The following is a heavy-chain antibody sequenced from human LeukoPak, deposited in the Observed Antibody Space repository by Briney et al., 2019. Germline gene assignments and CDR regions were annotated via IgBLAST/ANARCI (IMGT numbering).Heavy chain of an antibody. V-gene: IGHV3-53*01. J-gene: IGHJ4*02. CDR3: ARGGGYSYGSFDY. Sequence: GGSLRLSCAASGFTVSSSYMSWVRQAPGKGLEWVSVIYSGGTTYYADSVKGRFTISRDNSKNTLYLQMNSLRAEDTAVYYCARGGGYSYGSFDYWGQGTLVTVSS. CDR1: GFTVSSSY. D-gene: IGHD5-18*01. CDR2: IYSGGTT.